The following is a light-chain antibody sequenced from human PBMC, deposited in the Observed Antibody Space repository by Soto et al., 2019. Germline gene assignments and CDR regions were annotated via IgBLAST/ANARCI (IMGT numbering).Light chain of an antibody. J-gene: IGKJ3*01. V-gene: IGKV1-39*01. CDR3: QQVYTTPRS. Sequence: DIQMTQSPPSLSASVGDRVSITCQTSQSMSSYLNWYQDKPGKAPKLLIYDASTLQSGVPSRFSCSGSGTDFNLTISSLQPEDFATYCRQQVYTTPRSFGPGTKVDVK. CDR1: QSMSSY. CDR2: DAS.